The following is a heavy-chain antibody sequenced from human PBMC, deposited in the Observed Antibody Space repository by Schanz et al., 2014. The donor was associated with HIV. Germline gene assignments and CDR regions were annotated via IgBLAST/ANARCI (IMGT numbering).Heavy chain of an antibody. CDR3: ARDNEERDIWTGNYYYYGMDV. V-gene: IGHV3-23*01. CDR1: RFTFSSYA. J-gene: IGHJ6*02. CDR2: ISGSGGHT. D-gene: IGHD3-9*01. Sequence: EVQLLESGGGLVQPGGSLRLSCAASRFTFSSYAMSWVRQAPGKGLEWVSLISGSGGHTYYADSVMGRFTISRDNAKTSMYLVMNSLRDEDTAVYYCARDNEERDIWTGNYYYYGMDVWGQGTTVTVAS.